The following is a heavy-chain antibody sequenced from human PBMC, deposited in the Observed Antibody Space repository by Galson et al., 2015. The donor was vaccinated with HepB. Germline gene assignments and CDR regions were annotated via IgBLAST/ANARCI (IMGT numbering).Heavy chain of an antibody. CDR3: ARDYDILTGYYTVDAFDI. Sequence: SVKVSCKASGYTFTSYGISWVRQAPGQGLEWMGWISAYNGNTNYAQKLQGRVTMTTDTSTSTAYMELRSLRSDDTAVYYCARDYDILTGYYTVDAFDIWGQGTMVTVSS. D-gene: IGHD3-9*01. CDR1: GYTFTSYG. V-gene: IGHV1-18*01. J-gene: IGHJ3*02. CDR2: ISAYNGNT.